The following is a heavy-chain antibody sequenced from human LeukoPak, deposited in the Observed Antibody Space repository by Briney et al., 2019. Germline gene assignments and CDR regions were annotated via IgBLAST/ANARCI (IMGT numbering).Heavy chain of an antibody. CDR1: GFTFSSYS. D-gene: IGHD5-18*01. Sequence: PGGSLRLSCAASGFTFSSYSMNWVRQAPGKGLEWVSSISSGSTYIYYADSVKGRFTIFRDNAENSLYLQMNNLRAEDTAVYYCTREGPFGAYTTYWGQGILVTVSS. CDR2: ISSGSTYI. CDR3: TREGPFGAYTTY. V-gene: IGHV3-21*01. J-gene: IGHJ4*02.